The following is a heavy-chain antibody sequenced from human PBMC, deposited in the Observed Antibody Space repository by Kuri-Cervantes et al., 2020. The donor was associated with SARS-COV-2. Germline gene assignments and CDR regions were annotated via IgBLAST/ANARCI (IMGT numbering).Heavy chain of an antibody. CDR3: ARGCAWELLCAFDF. V-gene: IGHV3-30-3*01. CDR1: GFTFGNYA. J-gene: IGHJ3*01. CDR2: ISDDGSNK. D-gene: IGHD1-26*01. Sequence: GESLKISCAVSGFTFGNYAMHWVRQAPGKGLEWVAVISDDGSNKFYADSVKGRFTISRDNSKNTLYLQMNSLRAEDTAVYYCARGCAWELLCAFDFWGQGTLVTVSS.